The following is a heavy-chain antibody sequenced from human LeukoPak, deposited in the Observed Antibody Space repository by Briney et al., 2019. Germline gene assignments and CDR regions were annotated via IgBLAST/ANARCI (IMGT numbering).Heavy chain of an antibody. CDR2: IYTSGST. D-gene: IGHD5-12*01. CDR3: ASSGYEGGFDY. V-gene: IGHV4-61*02. CDR1: GGSLSSGSYY. J-gene: IGHJ4*02. Sequence: PSQTLSLICTVSGGSLSSGSYYWSSVRQPAGTGLEWIGRIYTSGSTNYNPSLKSRVNISVDTSKNQFSLKLSSVTAADTAVYYCASSGYEGGFDYWGQGTLVTVSS.